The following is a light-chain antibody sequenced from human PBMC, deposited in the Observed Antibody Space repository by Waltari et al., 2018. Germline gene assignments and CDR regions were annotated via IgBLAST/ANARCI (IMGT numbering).Light chain of an antibody. J-gene: IGLJ2*01. Sequence: QSALTQPASVSGSPGQSITISCTGTSRDVGNYKRVSWYQQRPGKAPKLMICAVSKRPSGVSDRFSGSKSGDMASLTISGLQPEDEAEYFCSSYAGSSKGVFGGGTKVTVL. CDR2: AVS. CDR3: SSYAGSSKGV. V-gene: IGLV2-23*02. CDR1: SRDVGNYKR.